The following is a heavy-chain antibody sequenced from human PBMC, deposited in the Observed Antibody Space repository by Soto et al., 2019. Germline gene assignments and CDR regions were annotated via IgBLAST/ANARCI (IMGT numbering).Heavy chain of an antibody. J-gene: IGHJ6*02. Sequence: GGSLRLSYAASGFAFSNYGMNWVRQAPGKGLEWVAVISHDGSNKYYADSVKGRFTISRDKSKNTLYLQMNSLRAEDTAVYYCAKGEQQLAFYYGVDVWGQGTTVTVSS. CDR1: GFAFSNYG. CDR3: AKGEQQLAFYYGVDV. D-gene: IGHD6-13*01. CDR2: ISHDGSNK. V-gene: IGHV3-30*18.